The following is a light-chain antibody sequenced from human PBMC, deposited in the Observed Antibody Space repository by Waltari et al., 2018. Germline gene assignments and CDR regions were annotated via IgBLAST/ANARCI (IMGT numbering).Light chain of an antibody. V-gene: IGKV1-39*01. CDR2: AAS. Sequence: DIQMTQSPSSLSASVGDRVTITCRASQSIANYLNWYQQKPGKAPNLLIYAASSLQSGVPPRFSGSGYGTDFTLTISSLQPEDFATYYCQQSYTTPRTFGQGTKVEIK. J-gene: IGKJ1*01. CDR3: QQSYTTPRT. CDR1: QSIANY.